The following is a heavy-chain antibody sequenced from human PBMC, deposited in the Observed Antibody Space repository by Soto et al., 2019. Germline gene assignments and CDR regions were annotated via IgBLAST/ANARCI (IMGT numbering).Heavy chain of an antibody. J-gene: IGHJ6*03. Sequence: PSETLSLTCTVSCGSISSYYWSWIRQPPGKGLEWIGYIYYSGSTNYNPSLKSRVTISVDTSKNQFSLKLSSVTAADTAVYYCARGVATNYYYYYYYMDVWGKGTTVTLSS. CDR1: CGSISSYY. CDR3: ARGVATNYYYYYYYMDV. V-gene: IGHV4-59*08. D-gene: IGHD5-12*01. CDR2: IYYSGST.